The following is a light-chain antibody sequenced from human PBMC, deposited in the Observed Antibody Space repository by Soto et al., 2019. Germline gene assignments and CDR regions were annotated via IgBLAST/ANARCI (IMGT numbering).Light chain of an antibody. CDR3: QQSYTSPWT. V-gene: IGKV1-39*01. Sequence: DIQMTQSPSSLSASIGDRVTITCRASETISKYLSWYQQKPGEAPNLLVYVASTLQSGVPSRFSGSGSGTVFTLTIKSLQPEDFATYYCQQSYTSPWTFGQGTKVDIK. CDR2: VAS. CDR1: ETISKY. J-gene: IGKJ1*01.